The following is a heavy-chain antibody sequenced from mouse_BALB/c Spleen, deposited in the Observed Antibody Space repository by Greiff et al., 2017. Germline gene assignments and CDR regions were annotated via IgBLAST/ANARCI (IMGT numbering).Heavy chain of an antibody. V-gene: IGHV14-3*02. CDR3: ARGYYGSTSYAMDY. CDR1: GFNIKDTY. Sequence: EVKLMESGAELVKPGASVKLSCTASGFNIKDTYMHWVKQRPEQGLEWIGRIDPANGNTKYDPKFQGKATITADTSSNTAYLQLSSLTSEDTAVYYCARGYYGSTSYAMDYWGQGTSVTVSS. CDR2: IDPANGNT. D-gene: IGHD1-1*01. J-gene: IGHJ4*01.